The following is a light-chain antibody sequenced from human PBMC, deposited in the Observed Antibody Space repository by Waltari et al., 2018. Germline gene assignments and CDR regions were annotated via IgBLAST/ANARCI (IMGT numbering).Light chain of an antibody. CDR3: ATWDDTLNGLV. J-gene: IGLJ2*01. CDR2: RNR. V-gene: IGLV1-44*01. Sequence: QSVLTQPPSASGTPGQRVTIPCSGSSSNIGSNTVNWYQLLPGTAPKLLMSRNRERPSVVPDRLSVSNSGASASLAISELQSEDEADYYCATWDDTLNGLVFGGGTKLTVL. CDR1: SSNIGSNT.